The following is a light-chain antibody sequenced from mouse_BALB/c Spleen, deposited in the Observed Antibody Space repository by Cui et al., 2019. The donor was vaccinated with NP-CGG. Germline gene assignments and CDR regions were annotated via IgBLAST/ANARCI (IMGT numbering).Light chain of an antibody. V-gene: IGLV1*01. CDR2: GTN. CDR1: SGAVTTSNY. J-gene: IGLJ1*01. Sequence: QDAVTPESALTTSPGETVTLTCRSSSGAVTTSNYANWVQEKPDHLFTGLIGGTNNRAPGVPARFSGSLIGDKAALTITGAQTEDEAIYFCALWYSNHWVFGGGTKLTVL. CDR3: ALWYSNHWV.